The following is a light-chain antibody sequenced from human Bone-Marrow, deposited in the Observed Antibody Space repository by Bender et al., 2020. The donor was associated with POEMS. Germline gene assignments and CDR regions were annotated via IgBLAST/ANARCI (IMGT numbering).Light chain of an antibody. J-gene: IGLJ1*01. V-gene: IGLV2-8*01. CDR3: SSYALGNKYV. CDR2: EVS. CDR1: SSDVGGYNY. Sequence: QSALTQPASVSGSPGQSITISCTGTSSDVGGYNYVSWYQQYPGKVPKSIIYEVSKRPSGVPDRFSGSKSGNAASLTVSGLQAEDEADYYCSSYALGNKYVFGTGTKVTVL.